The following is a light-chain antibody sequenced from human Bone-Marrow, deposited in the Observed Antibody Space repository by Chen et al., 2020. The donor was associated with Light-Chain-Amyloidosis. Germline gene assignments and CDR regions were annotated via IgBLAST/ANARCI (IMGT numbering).Light chain of an antibody. CDR3: QSADSSGTYEVI. V-gene: IGLV3-25*03. CDR1: DLPTKY. Sequence: SYELTQPPSVSVSPGQTARITCSGDDLPTKYAYWYQQKPGQAPVLVIHRDTEGPSGISERFSGSSSGTTATVTIRGVQAEDEADYHCQSADSSGTYEVIFGGGTKLTVL. J-gene: IGLJ2*01. CDR2: RDT.